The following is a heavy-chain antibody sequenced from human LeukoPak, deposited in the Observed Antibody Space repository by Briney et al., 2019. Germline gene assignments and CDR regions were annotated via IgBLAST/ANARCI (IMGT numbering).Heavy chain of an antibody. Sequence: SETLSLTCTVSGGAVSSGSYYWSWIRQPPGKGLEWIGYIYYSGSTNYNPSLKSRVTISVDTSKNQFSLKLSSVTAVDTAVYYCARGVQWLVPYFDYWGQGTLVTVSS. D-gene: IGHD6-19*01. CDR3: ARGVQWLVPYFDY. CDR1: GGAVSSGSYY. CDR2: IYYSGST. V-gene: IGHV4-61*01. J-gene: IGHJ4*02.